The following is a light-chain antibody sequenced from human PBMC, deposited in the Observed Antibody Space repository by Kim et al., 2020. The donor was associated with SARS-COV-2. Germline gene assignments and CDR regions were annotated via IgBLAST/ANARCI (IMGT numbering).Light chain of an antibody. CDR2: GAS. Sequence: VPLGERASLSSRASQSVNSNFAWYQQNPGRAPRLLNYGASIRATGIPARFSGSGSGTEFTLTISSLQSEDFALYYCQQYNNWPLTFGQGTKVDIK. J-gene: IGKJ1*01. CDR1: QSVNSN. V-gene: IGKV3-15*01. CDR3: QQYNNWPLT.